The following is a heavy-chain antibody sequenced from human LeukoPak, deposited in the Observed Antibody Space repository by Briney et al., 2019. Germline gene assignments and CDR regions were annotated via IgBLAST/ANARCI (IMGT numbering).Heavy chain of an antibody. CDR1: GFTFSSYG. CDR2: ISGSGGST. J-gene: IGHJ6*03. Sequence: PGGSLRLSCAASGFTFSSYGMSWVRQAPGKGLEWVSAISGSGGSTYYADSVKGRFTISRDNSKNTLYLQMNSLRAEDTAVYYCAKVNDPASYYDYVWGSYRYRLYYYMDVWGKGTTVTISS. D-gene: IGHD3-16*02. V-gene: IGHV3-23*01. CDR3: AKVNDPASYYDYVWGSYRYRLYYYMDV.